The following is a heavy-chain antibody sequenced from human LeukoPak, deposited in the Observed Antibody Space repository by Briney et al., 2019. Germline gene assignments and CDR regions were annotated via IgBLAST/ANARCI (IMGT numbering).Heavy chain of an antibody. V-gene: IGHV4-59*01. CDR2: IHYSGST. CDR1: GGSISSYY. D-gene: IGHD6-13*01. Sequence: SETLSLTCTVSGGSISSYYWSRIRQPPGKGLEWIGYIHYSGSTNYNPALKSRVTISVDTSKNQLSLKLSSVTAADTAMYYCARGSNTFDSWGQGALVTVSS. J-gene: IGHJ4*02. CDR3: ARGSNTFDS.